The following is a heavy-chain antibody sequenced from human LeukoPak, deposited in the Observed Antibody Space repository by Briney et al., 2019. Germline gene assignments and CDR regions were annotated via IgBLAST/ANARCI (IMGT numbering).Heavy chain of an antibody. CDR1: GGSIISSSYY. CDR3: ARTTEAHSWRTRYYDYYMDV. Sequence: PSETLSLTCTVSGGSIISSSYYWSWIRQPPGKGLEWIGYIYYSGSTNYNPSLKSRVTISVDTSKNQFSLKLSSVTAADTAVYYCARTTEAHSWRTRYYDYYMDVWGKGTTVTVSS. D-gene: IGHD6-13*01. V-gene: IGHV4-61*01. J-gene: IGHJ6*03. CDR2: IYYSGST.